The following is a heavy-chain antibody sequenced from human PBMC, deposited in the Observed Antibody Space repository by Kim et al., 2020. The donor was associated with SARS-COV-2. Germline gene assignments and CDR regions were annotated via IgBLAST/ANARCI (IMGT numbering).Heavy chain of an antibody. V-gene: IGHV4-59*01. D-gene: IGHD2-21*02. Sequence: SETLSLTCTVSGGSISSYYWSWIRQPPGKGLEWIGYIYYSGSTNYNPSLKSRVTISVDTSKNQFSLKLSSVTAADTAVYYCARDLTAAFDIWGQGTMVTVSS. J-gene: IGHJ3*02. CDR1: GGSISSYY. CDR2: IYYSGST. CDR3: ARDLTAAFDI.